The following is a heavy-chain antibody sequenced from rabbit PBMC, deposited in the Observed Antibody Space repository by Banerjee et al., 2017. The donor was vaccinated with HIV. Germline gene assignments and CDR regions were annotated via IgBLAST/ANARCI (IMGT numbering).Heavy chain of an antibody. CDR3: ARGTNGGGDGFNL. V-gene: IGHV1S40*01. J-gene: IGHJ4*01. D-gene: IGHD2-1*01. Sequence: QSLEESGGDLVKPGASLTLTCTASGFSFSSSYYMCWVRQAPGKGLEWIACIYTSSSSTWYASWVNGRFTISKTSSTTVTLQMSTLTAADTATYFCARGTNGGGDGFNLWGPGTLVTVS. CDR2: IYTSSSST. CDR1: GFSFSSSYY.